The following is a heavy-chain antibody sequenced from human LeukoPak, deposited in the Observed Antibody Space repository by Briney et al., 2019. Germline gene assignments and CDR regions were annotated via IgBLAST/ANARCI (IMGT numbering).Heavy chain of an antibody. J-gene: IGHJ6*03. CDR1: GGSFSGYY. V-gene: IGHV4-34*01. CDR3: ARNLRYCSSTSCSWGLYYYYYMDV. Sequence: SETLSLTCAVYGGSFSGYYWSWIRQPPGKGLEWLGEINHSGSTNYNPSLKSRVTISVDTSKNQFSLKLSSVTAADTAVYYCARNLRYCSSTSCSWGLYYYYYMDVWGKGTTVTVSS. D-gene: IGHD2-2*01. CDR2: INHSGST.